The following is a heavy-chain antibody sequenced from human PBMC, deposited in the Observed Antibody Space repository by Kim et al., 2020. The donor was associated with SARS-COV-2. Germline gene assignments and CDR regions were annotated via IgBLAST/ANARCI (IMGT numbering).Heavy chain of an antibody. J-gene: IGHJ4*02. CDR1: GFTFDDYA. CDR3: AKAGGGRVATIGFRAPFDY. D-gene: IGHD5-12*01. V-gene: IGHV3-9*01. Sequence: GGSLRLSCAASGFTFDDYAMHWVRQAPGKGLEWVSGISWNSGSIGYADSVKGRFTISRDNAKNSLYLQMNSLRAEDTALYYCAKAGGGRVATIGFRAPFDYWGQGTLVTVSS. CDR2: ISWNSGSI.